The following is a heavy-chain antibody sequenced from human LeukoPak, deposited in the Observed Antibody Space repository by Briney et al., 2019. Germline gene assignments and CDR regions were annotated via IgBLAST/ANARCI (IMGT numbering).Heavy chain of an antibody. J-gene: IGHJ5*01. CDR1: GFTFSTYW. CDR3: ARVSYQLLSYWFDS. CDR2: IKQDGSEK. Sequence: GGSLRLSCAASGFTFSTYWMSWVREARGKGLEWVANIKQDGSEKYYLDSVKGRFTISRDNAKNSLYLQMNSLRAEDTALYYCARVSYQLLSYWFDSWGQGTLVTVS. V-gene: IGHV3-7*03. D-gene: IGHD2-2*01.